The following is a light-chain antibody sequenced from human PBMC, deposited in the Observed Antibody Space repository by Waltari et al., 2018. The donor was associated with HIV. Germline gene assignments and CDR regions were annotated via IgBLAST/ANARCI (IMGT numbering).Light chain of an antibody. CDR1: KLGDKY. CDR3: QAWDSSTVV. J-gene: IGLJ2*01. Sequence: SYELTQPPSVSVSPGQTASITSSGDKLGDKYACWYQQKPGQSPVLVIYQDSKRPSGLRERFSGANSGNTATLTISGTQTVDGADYYCQAWDSSTVVFGGGTKLTVL. V-gene: IGLV3-1*01. CDR2: QDS.